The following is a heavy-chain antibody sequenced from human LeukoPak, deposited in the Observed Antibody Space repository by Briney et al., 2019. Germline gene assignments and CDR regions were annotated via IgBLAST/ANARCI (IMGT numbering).Heavy chain of an antibody. CDR2: IYHSGST. CDR1: GYSISSGYY. V-gene: IGHV4-38-2*02. Sequence: SETLSLTCTVSGYSISSGYYWGWIRQPPGKGLEWIGSIYHSGSTYYNPSLKSRVTISVDTSKNQFSLKLSSVTAADTAVYYCARDRKNAFDIWGQGTMVTVSS. CDR3: ARDRKNAFDI. D-gene: IGHD1-14*01. J-gene: IGHJ3*02.